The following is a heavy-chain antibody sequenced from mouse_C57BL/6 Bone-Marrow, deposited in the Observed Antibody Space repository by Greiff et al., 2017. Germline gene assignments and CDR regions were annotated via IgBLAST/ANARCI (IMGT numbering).Heavy chain of an antibody. V-gene: IGHV5-9-1*02. CDR1: GFTFSSYA. CDR3: TREGITTVVPFAY. CDR2: ISSGGDYI. Sequence: EVMLVESGAGLVKPGGSLKLSCAASGFTFSSYAMSWVRQTPEKRLEWVAYISSGGDYIYYAYTVKGRFTISRDNARNTLYLQMSSLKSEDTAMYYCTREGITTVVPFAYWGQGTMVTVSA. J-gene: IGHJ3*01. D-gene: IGHD1-1*01.